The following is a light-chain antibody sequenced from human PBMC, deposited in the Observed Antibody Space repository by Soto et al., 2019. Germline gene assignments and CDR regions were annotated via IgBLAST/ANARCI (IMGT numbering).Light chain of an antibody. CDR3: QQRSNWPLT. Sequence: EIVLTQSPGTLSLSPGERATLSCRASQSVSSYLAWYQQKPGQAPRLLIYGASSRATGIPARFSGSGSGTDFTLTISNLEPEDFAVYYCQQRSNWPLTFGGGTNVEIK. V-gene: IGKV3-11*01. CDR2: GAS. J-gene: IGKJ4*01. CDR1: QSVSSY.